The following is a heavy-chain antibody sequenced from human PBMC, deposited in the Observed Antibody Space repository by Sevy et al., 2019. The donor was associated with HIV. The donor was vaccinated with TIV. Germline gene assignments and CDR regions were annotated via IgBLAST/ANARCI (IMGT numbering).Heavy chain of an antibody. CDR1: GYSFTSHW. D-gene: IGHD3-22*01. CDR2: IYPDDSET. CDR3: ATSRSGYFDSSGYYIY. J-gene: IGHJ4*02. Sequence: GESLKISCEGSGYSFTSHWIGWVRHMPGKGLEWMGIIYPDDSETRYSPSFQGQVTFSADKAISPAYLQWSSLKASDTAVYYCATSRSGYFDSSGYYIYWGQGTMVTVSS. V-gene: IGHV5-51*01.